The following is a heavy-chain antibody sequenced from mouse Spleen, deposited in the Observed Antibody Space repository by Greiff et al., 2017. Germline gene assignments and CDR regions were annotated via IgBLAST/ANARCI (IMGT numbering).Heavy chain of an antibody. D-gene: IGHD1-1*01. Sequence: EVKLMESGGGLVQPGGSLSLSCAASGFTFTDYYMSWVRQPPGKALEWLGFIRNKANGYTTEYSASVKGRFTISRDNSQSILYLQMNALRAEDSATYYCARYDGNYYAMDDWGQGTSVTVSS. J-gene: IGHJ4*01. CDR1: GFTFTDYY. CDR2: IRNKANGYTT. V-gene: IGHV7-3*01. CDR3: ARYDGNYYAMDD.